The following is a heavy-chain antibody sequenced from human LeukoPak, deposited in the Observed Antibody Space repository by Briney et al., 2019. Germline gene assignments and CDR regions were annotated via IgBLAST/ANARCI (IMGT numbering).Heavy chain of an antibody. V-gene: IGHV3-23*01. CDR1: GFTFSSYT. Sequence: GGSPRLSCAASGFTFSSYTMSWVRQAPGKGLEWVSAISDSSGSTYYADSVKGRFTISRDNSKNTLYLQMNSLRAEDTAFYYCAKDSTSFIGVGGNNWFDPWGQGTLVTVSS. CDR2: ISDSSGST. D-gene: IGHD6-13*01. CDR3: AKDSTSFIGVGGNNWFDP. J-gene: IGHJ5*02.